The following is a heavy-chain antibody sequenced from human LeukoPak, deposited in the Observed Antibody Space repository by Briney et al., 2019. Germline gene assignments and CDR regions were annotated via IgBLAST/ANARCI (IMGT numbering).Heavy chain of an antibody. V-gene: IGHV4-59*08. CDR2: IYYSGST. Sequence: SETLSLTCTVSGGSISSYYWSWIRQPPGKGLEWIGYIYYSGSTNYNPSLKSRVTISVDTSKNQFSLKLSSVTAADTAVYYCARHGATYYQKAFDIWGQGTIVTVSS. CDR1: GGSISSYY. D-gene: IGHD2-2*01. J-gene: IGHJ3*02. CDR3: ARHGATYYQKAFDI.